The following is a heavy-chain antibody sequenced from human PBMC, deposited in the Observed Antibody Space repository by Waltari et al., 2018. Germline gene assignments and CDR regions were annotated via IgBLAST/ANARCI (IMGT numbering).Heavy chain of an antibody. CDR2: IRYDGSDK. V-gene: IGHV3-33*01. CDR1: GFSFRSYG. Sequence: QVQLVESGGGVVQTGRSLRLSCVASGFSFRSYGMYWVRQAPGKGLEWLTFIRYDGSDKFYAESVKGRFTISRDNSKNTVYLQMNSLRAEDTAVYSCARDGYYYGMDVWGQGTAVTVSS. J-gene: IGHJ6*02. CDR3: ARDGYYYGMDV.